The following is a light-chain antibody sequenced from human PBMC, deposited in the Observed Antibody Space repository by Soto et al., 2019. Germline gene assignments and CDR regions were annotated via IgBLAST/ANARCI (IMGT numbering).Light chain of an antibody. CDR3: QLYNAWPRT. J-gene: IGKJ1*01. V-gene: IGKV3-15*01. CDR2: GAS. Sequence: EIVVTQSPATLSVSPGERATLSCRASQSVSSNLAWYQQKPGQAPRLLISGASTRATGIPARFSGSGSGTEFTLTITSLQSEDFAVYYCQLYNAWPRTFGQGTKVEIK. CDR1: QSVSSN.